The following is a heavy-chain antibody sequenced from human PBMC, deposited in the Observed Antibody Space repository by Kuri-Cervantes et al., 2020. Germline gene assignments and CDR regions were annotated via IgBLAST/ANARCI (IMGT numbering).Heavy chain of an antibody. CDR1: GFTFSSYA. Sequence: GESLKISCAASGFTFSSYAMSWVRQAPGKGLEWVSAISSSSSYIYYADSVKGRFTISRDNAKNSLYLQMNSLRAEDTAVYYCARGSFGEFDYWGQGTLVTVSS. CDR3: ARGSFGEFDY. D-gene: IGHD3-10*01. V-gene: IGHV3-21*01. CDR2: ISSSSSYI. J-gene: IGHJ4*02.